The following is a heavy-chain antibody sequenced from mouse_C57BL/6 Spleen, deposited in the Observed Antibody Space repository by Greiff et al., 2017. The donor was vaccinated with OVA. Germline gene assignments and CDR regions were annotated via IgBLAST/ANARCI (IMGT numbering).Heavy chain of an antibody. J-gene: IGHJ1*03. Sequence: QVQLQQSGPELVKPGASVKISCKASGYAFSSSWMNWVKQRPGKGLEWIGRIYPGDGDTNYNGKFKGKATLTADKSSSTAYMQLSSLTSEDSAVYFCARKSGDWYFGVWGTGTTVTVSS. CDR3: ARKSGDWYFGV. CDR1: GYAFSSSW. CDR2: IYPGDGDT. D-gene: IGHD4-1*01. V-gene: IGHV1-82*01.